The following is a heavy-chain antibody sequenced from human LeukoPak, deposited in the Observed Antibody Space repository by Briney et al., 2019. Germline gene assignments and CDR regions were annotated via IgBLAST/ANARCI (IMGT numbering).Heavy chain of an antibody. Sequence: QSGGSLRLSCAASGFTFSSYWMSWVRQAPGKGLEWVANIKQDGREKSYVDSVKGRFTISRDNTKNSLYLQMNSLRAEDTAVYYCARDLGYSYEGYFDYWGQGTLVTVSS. CDR2: IKQDGREK. J-gene: IGHJ4*02. CDR1: GFTFSSYW. CDR3: ARDLGYSYEGYFDY. V-gene: IGHV3-7*01. D-gene: IGHD5-18*01.